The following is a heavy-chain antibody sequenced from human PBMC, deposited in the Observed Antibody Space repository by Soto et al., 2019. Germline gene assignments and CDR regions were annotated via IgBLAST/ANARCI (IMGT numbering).Heavy chain of an antibody. Sequence: QVQLVQSGAEVKKPGASVKVSCKASGYTFTSYYMHWVRQAPGQGLEWMGIINPSGGSTSYAQKFQGRVTMTRDTSTSTVYMELSSLRSEDTAVYYCAREAAADPYYDSSGYYYVVWGQGTLVTVSS. CDR1: GYTFTSYY. CDR2: INPSGGST. J-gene: IGHJ4*02. CDR3: AREAAADPYYDSSGYYYVV. D-gene: IGHD3-22*01. V-gene: IGHV1-46*01.